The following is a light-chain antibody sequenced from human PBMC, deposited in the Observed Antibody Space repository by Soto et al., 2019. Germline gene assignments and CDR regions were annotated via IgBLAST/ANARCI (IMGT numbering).Light chain of an antibody. CDR3: QQYGSSIT. CDR1: QTIMTY. Sequence: DIQMTQSTSSLSASVGDEVTITCRASQTIMTYLNWYQVKPGKPPRLLIYAASSLQSGVPSRFSGSGSGTDFTLTISRLEPEDFAVYYCQQYGSSITFCQVTRLEI. J-gene: IGKJ5*01. V-gene: IGKV1-39*01. CDR2: AAS.